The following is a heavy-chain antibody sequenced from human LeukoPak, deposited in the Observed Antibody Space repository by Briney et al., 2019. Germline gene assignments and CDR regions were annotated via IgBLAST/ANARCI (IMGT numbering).Heavy chain of an antibody. J-gene: IGHJ5*02. CDR2: IYSSGST. Sequence: SETLSLICTVSGASISSGDYHWTWIRQPPGKGLEWIGYIYSSGSTYYNPSLKSRVSISVDTSKNHFSLQLTSVTAADTAVYYCATRFSGRPFDPWGQGTLVTVSS. D-gene: IGHD1-26*01. V-gene: IGHV4-30-4*08. CDR3: ATRFSGRPFDP. CDR1: GASISSGDYH.